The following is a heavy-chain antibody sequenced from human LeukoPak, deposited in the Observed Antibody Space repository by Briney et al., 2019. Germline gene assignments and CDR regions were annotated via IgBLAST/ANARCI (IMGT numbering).Heavy chain of an antibody. CDR2: ISSSSSTI. V-gene: IGHV3-48*04. D-gene: IGHD1-26*01. Sequence: GGSLRLSCAASGFTFSSYSMNWVRQAPGKGLEWVSFISSSSSTIYYADSVKGRFTISRDNAKNSLYLQMNSLRAEDTAVYYCARDRGGSYSAIDYWGQGTLDTVSS. J-gene: IGHJ4*02. CDR3: ARDRGGSYSAIDY. CDR1: GFTFSSYS.